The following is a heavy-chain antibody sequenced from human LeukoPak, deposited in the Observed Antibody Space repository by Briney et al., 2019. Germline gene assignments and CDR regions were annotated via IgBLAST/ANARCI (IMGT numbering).Heavy chain of an antibody. CDR3: ARDRSGDYYFDY. CDR1: GFDFSSNW. V-gene: IGHV3-74*01. D-gene: IGHD4-17*01. J-gene: IGHJ4*02. CDR2: IKGDGIST. Sequence: GGSLRLSCAASGFDFSSNWMHWVRHAPGQGLVWVSRIKGDGISTNYADSVKGRFTIPRDIAKNTLYLQMNSLRAEDTGVYYCARDRSGDYYFDYWCQGTLVTVSS.